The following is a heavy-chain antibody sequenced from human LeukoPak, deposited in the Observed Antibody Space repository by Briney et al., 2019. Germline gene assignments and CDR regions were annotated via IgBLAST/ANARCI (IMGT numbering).Heavy chain of an antibody. CDR1: GGSISSYY. V-gene: IGHV4-59*01. J-gene: IGHJ4*02. Sequence: PSETLSLTCAVSGGSISSYYWSWIRQPPGKRLEWIGYISYSGSTNYNPSLKSRVTISVDTSKNQFSLKLSSVTAADTAVYYCARVPFWSAYYLYYFDYWGQGTLVTVSS. D-gene: IGHD3-3*01. CDR2: ISYSGST. CDR3: ARVPFWSAYYLYYFDY.